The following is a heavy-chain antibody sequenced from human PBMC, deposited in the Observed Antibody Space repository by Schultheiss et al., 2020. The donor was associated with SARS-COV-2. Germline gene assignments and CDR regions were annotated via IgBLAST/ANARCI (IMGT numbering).Heavy chain of an antibody. CDR2: IYYSGST. V-gene: IGHV4-61*08. Sequence: SETLSLTCTVSGGSISSGGHYWSWIRQLPGKGLEWIGYIYYSGSTNYNPSLKSRVTISVDTSKNQFSLKLSSVTAADTAVYFCARRMFYYYGMDVWGQGTTVTVSS. CDR3: ARRMFYYYGMDV. CDR1: GGSISSGGHY. D-gene: IGHD3-10*02. J-gene: IGHJ6*02.